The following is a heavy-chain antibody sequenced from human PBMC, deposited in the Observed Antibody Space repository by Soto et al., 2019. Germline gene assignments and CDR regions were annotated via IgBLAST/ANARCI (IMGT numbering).Heavy chain of an antibody. V-gene: IGHV4-59*08. J-gene: IGHJ5*02. D-gene: IGHD1-26*01. Sequence: PSETLSLTCTVSGGSISSYYWSWIRQPPGKGLEWIGYIYYSGSTNYNPSLKSRVTISVDTSKNQFSLKLSSVTAADTAVYYCARHLPRYSGSYAWFDPWGQGTLVTVSS. CDR2: IYYSGST. CDR3: ARHLPRYSGSYAWFDP. CDR1: GGSISSYY.